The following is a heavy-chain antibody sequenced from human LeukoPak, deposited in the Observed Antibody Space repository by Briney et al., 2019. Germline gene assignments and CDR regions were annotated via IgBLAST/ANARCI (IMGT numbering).Heavy chain of an antibody. V-gene: IGHV4-59*08. J-gene: IGHJ4*02. CDR2: AADSGST. CDR1: GGSISSYY. CDR3: ARVAVAGTPCPDY. D-gene: IGHD6-19*01. Sequence: SETLSLTCTVSGGSISSYYWSWIRQPPGKGLEWIGYAADSGSTNYNPSLKSRVTMSVDTSKNQFSLKLSSVTAADTAVYYCARVAVAGTPCPDYWGQGTLVTVSS.